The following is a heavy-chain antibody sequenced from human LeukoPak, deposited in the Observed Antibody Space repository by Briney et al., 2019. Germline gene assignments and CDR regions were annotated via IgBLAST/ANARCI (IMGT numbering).Heavy chain of an antibody. J-gene: IGHJ4*02. CDR1: GGSISSSSYY. CDR3: AREDTRVRGLDY. Sequence: SETLSLTCTVSGGSISSSSYYWGWIRQPPGKGLEWIGSIYYSGSTYYNPSLKSRVTMSVDTSKNQFSLKLSSVTAADTAVYYCAREDTRVRGLDYWGQGTLVTVSS. D-gene: IGHD3-10*01. V-gene: IGHV4-39*07. CDR2: IYYSGST.